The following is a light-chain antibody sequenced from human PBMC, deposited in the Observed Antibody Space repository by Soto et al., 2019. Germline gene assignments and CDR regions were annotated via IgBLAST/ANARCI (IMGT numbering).Light chain of an antibody. J-gene: IGLJ3*02. Sequence: QSALTQPPSVSGSPGPSVTLSCTGTSSDVGSYNRVSWYQQSPGTAPKLMIYEVSNRPSGVPDRFSGSKSGNTASLTISGLQAEDEADYYCSPYTSSSTWVFGGGTKVTVL. CDR2: EVS. CDR3: SPYTSSSTWV. CDR1: SSDVGSYNR. V-gene: IGLV2-18*02.